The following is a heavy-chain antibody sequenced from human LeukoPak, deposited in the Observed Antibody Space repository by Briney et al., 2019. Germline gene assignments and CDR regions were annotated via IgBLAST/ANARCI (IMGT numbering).Heavy chain of an antibody. D-gene: IGHD2-21*02. CDR3: AKRKGDNYYYYYYMDV. CDR2: ISGSGGST. J-gene: IGHJ6*03. CDR1: GFGFDDYG. V-gene: IGHV3-23*01. Sequence: GGSLRLSCAASGFGFDDYGMSWVRQAPGKGLEWVSAISGSGGSTYYADSVKGRFTISRDNSKNTLYLQMNSLRAEDTAVYYCAKRKGDNYYYYYYMDVWGKGTTVTVSS.